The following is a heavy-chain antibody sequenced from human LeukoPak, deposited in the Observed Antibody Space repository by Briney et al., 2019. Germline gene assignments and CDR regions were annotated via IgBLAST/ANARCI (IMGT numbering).Heavy chain of an antibody. Sequence: GGSLRLSCAASGFTFSTSAMHWVRQAPGKGLEWVAFIWPDGSKKYYADSVKGRFAISRENSKNTVYLQMNDLRPGDTALYFCAKISSSAESNFDYWGQGTLLTVSS. CDR1: GFTFSTSA. CDR3: AKISSSAESNFDY. V-gene: IGHV3-30*02. J-gene: IGHJ4*02. CDR2: IWPDGSKK. D-gene: IGHD6-25*01.